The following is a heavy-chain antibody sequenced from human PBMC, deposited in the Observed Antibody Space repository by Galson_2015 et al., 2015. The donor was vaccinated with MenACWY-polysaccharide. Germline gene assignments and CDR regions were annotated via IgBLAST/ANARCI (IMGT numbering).Heavy chain of an antibody. CDR3: ATAPSLHVGQH. CDR1: GFTFSTYW. Sequence: SLRLSCAASGFTFSTYWMTWVRQAPGEGLEWVANIKQDGSEKYYVDSVKGRFTISRDNAENSLYLQMSSLRAEDTAVYYCATAPSLHVGQHWGQGTLVIVSS. V-gene: IGHV3-7*01. CDR2: IKQDGSEK. J-gene: IGHJ1*01. D-gene: IGHD5-24*01.